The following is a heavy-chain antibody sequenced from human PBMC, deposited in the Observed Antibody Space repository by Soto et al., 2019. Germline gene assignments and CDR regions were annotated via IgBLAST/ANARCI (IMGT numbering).Heavy chain of an antibody. CDR1: GFTFSIYS. CDR2: ISSSSTTT. V-gene: IGHV3-48*02. CDR3: ARGAYGDYVVDY. Sequence: GGSLRLSCAASGFTFSIYSMNWVRQAPGKGLEWISYISSSSTTTYYADSVKGRFSISRDNAKNSLFLQMNSLTDEDAAVYYCARGAYGDYVVDYWGQGALVTVSS. D-gene: IGHD4-17*01. J-gene: IGHJ4*02.